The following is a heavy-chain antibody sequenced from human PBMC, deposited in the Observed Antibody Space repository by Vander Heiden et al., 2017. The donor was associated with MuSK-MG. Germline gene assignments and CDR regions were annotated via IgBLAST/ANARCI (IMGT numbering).Heavy chain of an antibody. V-gene: IGHV1-69*04. CDR1: GGTFSSYA. Sequence: QVQLVQSGAEVKKPGSSVKVSCKASGGTFSSYAISWVRQAPGQGLEWMGRIIPILGRANDAQKYQGRVTITADKSTSRAYMEVRRQRSEDTGVCGGARTSRGDFDYWGQGTLVTVSS. CDR3: ARTSRGDFDY. J-gene: IGHJ4*02. CDR2: IIPILGRA. D-gene: IGHD3-10*01.